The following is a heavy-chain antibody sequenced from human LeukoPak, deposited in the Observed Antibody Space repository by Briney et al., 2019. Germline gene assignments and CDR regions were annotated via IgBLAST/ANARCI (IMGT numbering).Heavy chain of an antibody. D-gene: IGHD2-21*02. CDR3: ARGPPIGGGDCYSCVYYYYGMDV. V-gene: IGHV4-39*07. CDR1: GDSITSSSHY. CDR2: IYYSGIT. J-gene: IGHJ6*02. Sequence: KPSETLSLTCTVSGDSITSSSHYWGWIRQPPGKGLEWIGSIYYSGITYYNPSLKSRVTLSLDTSKNHFSLKLSSVTAADTAVYYCARGPPIGGGDCYSCVYYYYGMDVWGQGTTVTVSS.